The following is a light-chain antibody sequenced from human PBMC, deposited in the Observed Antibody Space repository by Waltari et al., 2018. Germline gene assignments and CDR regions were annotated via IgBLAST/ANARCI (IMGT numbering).Light chain of an antibody. CDR1: QSISTN. V-gene: IGKV3-15*01. J-gene: IGKJ2*01. CDR2: GAS. Sequence: IVMTQSPATLSVSPGERATLSCRASQSISTNLAWFQENPGQAPRLLLYGASTRATGVPARFSGSGSGTYFTLVISSLRSEDFAVYYCQHYDKWLRYSFGQGTKVEIK. CDR3: QHYDKWLRYS.